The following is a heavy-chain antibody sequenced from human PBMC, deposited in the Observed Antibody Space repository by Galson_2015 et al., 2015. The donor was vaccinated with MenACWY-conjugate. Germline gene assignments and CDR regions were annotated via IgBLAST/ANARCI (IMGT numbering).Heavy chain of an antibody. V-gene: IGHV3-74*01. CDR2: INSDGSST. J-gene: IGHJ6*02. Sequence: SLRLSCAASGFTFSSYWMHWVRQAPGEGLVWVSRINSDGSSTSYADSVKGRFTISRDNAKNTLYLQMNSLRAEDTAVYYCAARLLHSGGMDVWGQGTTVTVSS. D-gene: IGHD3-10*01. CDR1: GFTFSSYW. CDR3: AARLLHSGGMDV.